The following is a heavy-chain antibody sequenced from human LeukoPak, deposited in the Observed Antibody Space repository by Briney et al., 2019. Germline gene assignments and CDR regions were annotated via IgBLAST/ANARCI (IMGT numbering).Heavy chain of an antibody. CDR1: GGTFSSYA. Sequence: SVKVSCKASGGTFSSYAISWVRQAPGQGLEWMGGIIPIFGTANYAQKFQGRVTTTADESTSTAYMELSSLRSEDTAVYYCARQVEGITLDYWFDPWGQGTLVTVSS. CDR2: IIPIFGTA. V-gene: IGHV1-69*13. J-gene: IGHJ5*02. CDR3: ARQVEGITLDYWFDP. D-gene: IGHD2/OR15-2a*01.